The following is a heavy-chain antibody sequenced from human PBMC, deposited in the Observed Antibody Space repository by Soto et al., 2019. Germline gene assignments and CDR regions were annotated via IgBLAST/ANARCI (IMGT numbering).Heavy chain of an antibody. Sequence: ASVKVSCKASGFTFSSYAISWVRQAPGQGLEWMGGIIPFFGTPNYAQRFQGRLTITADRSTSTTYMELSSLRPEDTALYYCARDKGAYYSHFVSWGQGTLVTVSS. V-gene: IGHV1-69*06. J-gene: IGHJ4*02. D-gene: IGHD3-22*01. CDR1: GFTFSSYA. CDR3: ARDKGAYYSHFVS. CDR2: IIPFFGTP.